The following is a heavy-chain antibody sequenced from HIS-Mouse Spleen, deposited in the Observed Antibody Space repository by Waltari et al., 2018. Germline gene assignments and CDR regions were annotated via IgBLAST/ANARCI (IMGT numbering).Heavy chain of an antibody. CDR3: ARDSKRKSNPPAFDI. Sequence: QVQLVQSGAEVKKPGASVKVSCKASAYTFTSYDIHWVRRATGQGLEWMGWMNPNSGNTGYAQKFQGRVTMTRNTSISTAYMELSSLRSEDTAVYYCARDSKRKSNPPAFDIWGQGTMVTVSS. J-gene: IGHJ3*02. CDR2: MNPNSGNT. D-gene: IGHD4-4*01. V-gene: IGHV1-8*01. CDR1: AYTFTSYD.